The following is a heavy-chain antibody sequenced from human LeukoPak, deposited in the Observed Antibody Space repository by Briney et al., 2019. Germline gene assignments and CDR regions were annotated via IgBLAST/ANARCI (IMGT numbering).Heavy chain of an antibody. V-gene: IGHV3-30*18. J-gene: IGHJ4*02. Sequence: QPGGSLRLSCAASGFTFSSYGMHWVRQAPGKGLEWVAVISYDGSNKYYADSVKGRFTISRDNSKNTLYLQMNSLRAEDTAVYYCAKDHPTSGAGYFDYWGQGTLVTVSS. CDR1: GFTFSSYG. D-gene: IGHD3-3*01. CDR2: ISYDGSNK. CDR3: AKDHPTSGAGYFDY.